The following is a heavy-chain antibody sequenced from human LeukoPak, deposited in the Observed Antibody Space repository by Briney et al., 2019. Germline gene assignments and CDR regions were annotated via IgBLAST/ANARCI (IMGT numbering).Heavy chain of an antibody. J-gene: IGHJ4*02. D-gene: IGHD6-19*01. V-gene: IGHV4-59*01. CDR3: ASSRSSSGWSLIDY. Sequence: SETLSLTCTVSGGSIKSYYWSWIRQSPGKGLEWVGYIYYSGSTNYKPSLKRRVTISVDTSKNQFSLKVSSVTAADTAVYYCASSRSSSGWSLIDYWGQGALVTVSS. CDR1: GGSIKSYY. CDR2: IYYSGST.